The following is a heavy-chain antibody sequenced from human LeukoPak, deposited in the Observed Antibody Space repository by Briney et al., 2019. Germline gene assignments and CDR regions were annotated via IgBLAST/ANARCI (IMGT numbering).Heavy chain of an antibody. CDR3: AKNSMKAGGLCDVVTEDDFDY. J-gene: IGHJ4*02. D-gene: IGHD2-21*02. Sequence: PGGSLRLSCAASGFTISSNAMTWDRQAPGKGLEWVSTIYGSGSSKYHADSVKGRITISRDNSKNTLNLQMNSLRAEDTAVYYCAKNSMKAGGLCDVVTEDDFDYWGQGTLVTVSS. CDR2: IYGSGSSK. CDR1: GFTISSNA. V-gene: IGHV3-23*01.